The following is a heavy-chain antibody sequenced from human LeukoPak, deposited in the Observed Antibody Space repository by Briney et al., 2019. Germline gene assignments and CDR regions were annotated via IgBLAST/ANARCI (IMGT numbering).Heavy chain of an antibody. CDR3: ARGMGYDSSGAFDI. V-gene: IGHV4-59*12. CDR1: GGSISSYY. CDR2: IFYSGST. D-gene: IGHD3-22*01. J-gene: IGHJ3*02. Sequence: SETLSLTCTVSGGSISSYYWAWIRQPPGKGLEWIGYIFYSGSTNYSPSLKSRVTISGDTSKNQFSLKLSSVTAADTAVYYCARGMGYDSSGAFDIWGQGTMVTVSS.